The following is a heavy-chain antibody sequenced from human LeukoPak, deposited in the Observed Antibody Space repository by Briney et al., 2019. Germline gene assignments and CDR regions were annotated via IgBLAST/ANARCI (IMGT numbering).Heavy chain of an antibody. V-gene: IGHV3-21*01. D-gene: IGHD3-10*01. J-gene: IGHJ2*01. Sequence: RGSLRLSCAASGFTFSSYSMNWVRQAPGKGLEWVSSIFSSSSYIYYADSVKGRFTISRDNAKNSLYLQMNSLRAEDTAVYYCARGSSFRMLLGFVTWYFDLWGRGTLVTVSS. CDR3: ARGSSFRMLLGFVTWYFDL. CDR1: GFTFSSYS. CDR2: IFSSSSYI.